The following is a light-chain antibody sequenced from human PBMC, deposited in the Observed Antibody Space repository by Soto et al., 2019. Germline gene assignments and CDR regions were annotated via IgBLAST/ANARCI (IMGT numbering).Light chain of an antibody. J-gene: IGKJ4*01. CDR2: ASS. CDR1: QDVDNNF. CDR3: HQYYSSIT. Sequence: PGEGATLSCRASQDVDNNFLAWYQQRPGQAPRLLIYASSRRATGIPDRFSGSGSGTDFTLTISRVGPEDIAVYFCHQYYSSITFGGGTKGEVK. V-gene: IGKV3-20*01.